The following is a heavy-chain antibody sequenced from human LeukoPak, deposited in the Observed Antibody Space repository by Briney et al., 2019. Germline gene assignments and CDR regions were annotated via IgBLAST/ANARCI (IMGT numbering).Heavy chain of an antibody. CDR3: VRAAMPYIINGRRFDY. D-gene: IGHD2-2*01. Sequence: TGGSLRLSCAASGFTSSAYDMHWVRQITGGGLEWVSTSGTVGDTFYSDSVKGRFTISRENAKNSVHLQMNGLRVEDSAIYFCVRAAMPYIINGRRFDYWGQGTLVTVSS. V-gene: IGHV3-13*04. CDR1: GFTSSAYD. J-gene: IGHJ4*02. CDR2: SGTVGDT.